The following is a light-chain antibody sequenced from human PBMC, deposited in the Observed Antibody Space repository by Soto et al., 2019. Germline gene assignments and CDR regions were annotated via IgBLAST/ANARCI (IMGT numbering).Light chain of an antibody. CDR3: QHYFTTPIA. CDR2: WAS. Sequence: DIVMTQSPDSLAVSLGERATINCKSSQSILHTSNGMNYLARYQKKPGQPPKRLIYWASTRESGVPDRFRGSGSGTDFTLTISSLQAADVAVYYCQHYFTTPIAFGGGTKVDIK. CDR1: QSILHTSNGMNY. J-gene: IGKJ4*01. V-gene: IGKV4-1*01.